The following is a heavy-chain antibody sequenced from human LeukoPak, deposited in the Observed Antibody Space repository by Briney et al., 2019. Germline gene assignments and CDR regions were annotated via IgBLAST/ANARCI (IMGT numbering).Heavy chain of an antibody. CDR1: GFTVSSYS. CDR3: ASSPYCGGDCYSGFSYFDY. CDR2: ISSSSSYI. Sequence: GGSLRLSCAASGFTVSSYSMNWVRQAPGKGLEWVSSISSSSSYIYYADSVKGRFTISRDNAENSLYLQMNSLRAEDTAVYYCASSPYCGGDCYSGFSYFDYWGQGTLVTVSS. D-gene: IGHD2-21*02. V-gene: IGHV3-21*01. J-gene: IGHJ4*02.